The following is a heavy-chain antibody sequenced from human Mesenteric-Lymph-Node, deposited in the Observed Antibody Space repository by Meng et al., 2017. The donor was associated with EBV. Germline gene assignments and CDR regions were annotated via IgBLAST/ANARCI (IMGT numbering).Heavy chain of an antibody. CDR3: ATYYYDSSAYFD. V-gene: IGHV1-69*01. CDR1: GGTFSSYA. D-gene: IGHD3-22*01. Sequence: HLGAEVKKPGSSVKVSCKSSGGTFSSYAISWVRQAHGQGLEWMGGIITIFSKANYAKKLQGRVTITADESTSTAYMELNSLRSEDTAVYYCATYYYDSSAYFDWGQGTLVTVSS. CDR2: IITIFSKA. J-gene: IGHJ4*02.